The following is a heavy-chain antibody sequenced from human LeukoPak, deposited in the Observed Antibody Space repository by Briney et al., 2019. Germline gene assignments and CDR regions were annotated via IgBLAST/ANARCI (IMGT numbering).Heavy chain of an antibody. V-gene: IGHV3-30-3*01. CDR3: ARDHNVVVTAIGGLDY. D-gene: IGHD2-21*02. CDR2: ISYDGSNK. Sequence: GGSLRLSCAASGFTFSSYAMHWVRQAPGKGLEWVAVISYDGSNKYYADSVKGRFTISRDNSKNTLYLQTNSLRAEDTAVYYCARDHNVVVTAIGGLDYWGQGTLVTVSS. CDR1: GFTFSSYA. J-gene: IGHJ4*02.